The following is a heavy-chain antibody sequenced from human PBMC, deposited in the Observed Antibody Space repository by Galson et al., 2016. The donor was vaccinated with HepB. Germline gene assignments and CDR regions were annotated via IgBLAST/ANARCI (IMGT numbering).Heavy chain of an antibody. CDR1: GFSFSHAW. D-gene: IGHD3-3*01. Sequence: SLRLSCAASGFSFSHAWMHWVRQAPGKGLEWVGRINSKTDGGTTDYAAPVKGSFAISSDNSKETLYLQMNRLKTADRGVYYCTVAASYDFWSGYYMLDPWGQGTLVTVSS. V-gene: IGHV3-15*07. CDR3: TVAASYDFWSGYYMLDP. CDR2: INSKTDGGTT. J-gene: IGHJ5*02.